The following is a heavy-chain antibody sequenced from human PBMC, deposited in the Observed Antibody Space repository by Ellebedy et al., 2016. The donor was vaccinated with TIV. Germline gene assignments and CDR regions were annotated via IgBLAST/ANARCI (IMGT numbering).Heavy chain of an antibody. D-gene: IGHD2-2*01. CDR1: GFTVTTNY. J-gene: IGHJ4*02. CDR3: ARARCSNYDCHIPGF. V-gene: IGHV3-53*01. Sequence: GESLKISCAASGFTVTTNYMNWVRQAPGKGLEWVSVIFSAADGGETHYADSVKGRFTISRDSSKNTLYLQMNSLRADDTAVYYCARARCSNYDCHIPGFWGQGSLVTVSS. CDR2: IFSAADGGET.